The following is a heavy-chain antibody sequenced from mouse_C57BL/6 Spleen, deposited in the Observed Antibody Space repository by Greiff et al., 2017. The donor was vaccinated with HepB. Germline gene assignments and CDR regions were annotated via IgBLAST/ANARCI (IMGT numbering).Heavy chain of an antibody. J-gene: IGHJ2*01. Sequence: QVQLQQPGAELVKPGASVKLSCKASGYTFTSYWMQWVKQRPGQGLEWIGEIDPSDSYTNYNQKFKGKATLTVDTSSSTAYMQLSSLTSEESAVYYCARGGYYDYWGQGTTLTVSS. V-gene: IGHV1-50*01. CDR3: ARGGYYDY. CDR1: GYTFTSYW. D-gene: IGHD2-3*01. CDR2: IDPSDSYT.